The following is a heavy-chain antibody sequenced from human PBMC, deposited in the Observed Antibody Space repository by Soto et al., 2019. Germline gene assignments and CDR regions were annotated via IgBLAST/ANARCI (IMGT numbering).Heavy chain of an antibody. D-gene: IGHD3-22*01. CDR2: LYYDRSA. V-gene: IGHV4-59*01. J-gene: IGHJ4*02. CDR1: GDSISSYY. Sequence: QVQLQESGPGLVKPSETLSLTCAVSGDSISSYYCMWIRQPPGRGLESIGYLYYDRSANYNPSLTSRFNLFLDTSTIQGARTLSSMTAADRGVYYSAIRSMAVVPEYWGQITLVTVSS. CDR3: AIRSMAVVPEY.